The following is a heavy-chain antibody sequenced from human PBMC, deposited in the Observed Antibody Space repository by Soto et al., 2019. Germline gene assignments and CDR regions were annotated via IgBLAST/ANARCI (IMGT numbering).Heavy chain of an antibody. V-gene: IGHV3-11*01. J-gene: IGHJ4*02. CDR1: GFTFRDYY. D-gene: IGHD5-12*01. CDR3: ARSRGYDSVKFDY. Sequence: PXGSLGLSCAAPGFTFRDYYMSWIRQAPGKGLEWVSYISSSGSTIYYADSVKGRFTISRDNAKNSLYLQMNSLRAEDTAVYYCARSRGYDSVKFDYWGQGTLVTVYS. CDR2: ISSSGSTI.